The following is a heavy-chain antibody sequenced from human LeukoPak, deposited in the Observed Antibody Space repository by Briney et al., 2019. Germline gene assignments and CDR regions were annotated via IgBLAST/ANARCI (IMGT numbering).Heavy chain of an antibody. CDR1: GYRFSNYW. CDR3: ARHFGTGTPFDY. Sequence: GGSLKISCQGSGYRFSNYWIAWVRQVPGKGLEWMGVTGDSDTRYSPSFEGQVTMSVDKSINTAYLQWSSLKASDTAMYYCARHFGTGTPFDYWGQGTLVTVSS. J-gene: IGHJ4*02. D-gene: IGHD3/OR15-3a*01. CDR2: TGDSDT. V-gene: IGHV5-51*01.